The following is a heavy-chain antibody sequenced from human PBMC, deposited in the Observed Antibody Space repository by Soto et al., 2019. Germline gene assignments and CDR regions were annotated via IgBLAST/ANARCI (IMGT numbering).Heavy chain of an antibody. CDR2: INSDGSST. Sequence: PAGSMELCCAACGVSLKSYLVHWVRQAPGKGLVWVSRINSDGSSTSYADSVKGRFTISRDNAKNTLYLQMNSLRAEDTAVYYCARSRTAAGALFGTCGQGTLVTLSS. CDR3: ARSRTAAGALFGT. D-gene: IGHD6-13*01. CDR1: GVSLKSYL. J-gene: IGHJ5*02. V-gene: IGHV3-74*01.